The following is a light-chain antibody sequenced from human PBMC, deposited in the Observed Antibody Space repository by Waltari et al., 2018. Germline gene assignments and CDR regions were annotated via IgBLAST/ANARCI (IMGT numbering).Light chain of an antibody. CDR2: NNE. V-gene: IGLV1-44*01. CDR3: ASWDGSLSGYV. CDR1: SSNLGSKT. Sequence: QSVLTQPPSASGTPGQRVPIPCSGSSSNLGSKTVNWYQQLPGTAPKLLIFNNEDRPSGVPDRFSGSWSGTSASLAISGLQSDDEATYYCASWDGSLSGYVFGTGTRVTVL. J-gene: IGLJ1*01.